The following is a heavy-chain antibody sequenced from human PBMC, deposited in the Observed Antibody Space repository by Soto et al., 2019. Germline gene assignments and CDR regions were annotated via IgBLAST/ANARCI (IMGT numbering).Heavy chain of an antibody. CDR1: GGSFSGYY. J-gene: IGHJ5*02. D-gene: IGHD2-15*01. Sequence: QVQLQQWGAGLLKPSETLSLTFAVYGGSFSGYYWSCIRQPPGKGLEWIGEINHSGSTNYNPSLKRRVNISVDTSKNQCSLKLSSGTAADTAVYYCARVVAATGWFDPWGQGTLVTVSS. CDR3: ARVVAATGWFDP. V-gene: IGHV4-34*01. CDR2: INHSGST.